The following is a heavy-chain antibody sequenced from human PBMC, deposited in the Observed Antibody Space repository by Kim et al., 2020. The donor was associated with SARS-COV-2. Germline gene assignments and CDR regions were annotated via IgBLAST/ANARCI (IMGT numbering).Heavy chain of an antibody. D-gene: IGHD3-9*01. V-gene: IGHV3-15*01. J-gene: IGHJ4*02. Sequence: KGRLTISKDDSKNTRYLQMNSLKTEDTAVYYCTTDPRLRYFDWSSQFDYWGQGTLVTVSS. CDR3: TTDPRLRYFDWSSQFDY.